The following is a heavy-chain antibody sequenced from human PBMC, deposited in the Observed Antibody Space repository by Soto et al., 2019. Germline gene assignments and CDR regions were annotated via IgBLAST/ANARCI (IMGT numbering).Heavy chain of an antibody. CDR3: ATVPTYYYDRSGYANAFDI. J-gene: IGHJ3*02. V-gene: IGHV4-30-4*01. CDR2: IYYSGST. Sequence: SETLSLTCTISGDSINSGDYYWSWIRQPPGKGLEWIGYIYYSGSTYHNPSLKSRINISLDTSKNQFSLKLSYVTAADTAVYYCATVPTYYYDRSGYANAFDIWGQGTMVTVSS. CDR1: GDSINSGDYY. D-gene: IGHD3-22*01.